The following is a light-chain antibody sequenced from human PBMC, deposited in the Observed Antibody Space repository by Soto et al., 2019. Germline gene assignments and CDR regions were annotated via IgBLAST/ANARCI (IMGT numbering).Light chain of an antibody. J-gene: IGLJ3*02. Sequence: QSVLTQPASVSGSPGQSFTIACTGTNRDVGSYNLVSWYQQRPGEAPKLIISEVRNRPSGISYRFTGSKSGNTASLTISGLQAEDEADYYCSSYTTTSTLVFGGGTKVTVL. V-gene: IGLV2-14*01. CDR3: SSYTTTSTLV. CDR2: EVR. CDR1: NRDVGSYNL.